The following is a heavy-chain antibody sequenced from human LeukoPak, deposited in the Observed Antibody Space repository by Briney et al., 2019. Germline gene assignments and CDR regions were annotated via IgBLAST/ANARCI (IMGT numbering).Heavy chain of an antibody. D-gene: IGHD1-26*01. Sequence: ASVKVSCKASGYIFTDYRLHWVRQAPGQGLEWMGRINPKSGDTNYAQKFQGRVTMTSDTSITTAYMELRRLKSDDTAFYFCATEDSRSGSYYDPWGQGTLVTVPS. V-gene: IGHV1-2*06. CDR2: INPKSGDT. J-gene: IGHJ5*02. CDR3: ATEDSRSGSYYDP. CDR1: GYIFTDYR.